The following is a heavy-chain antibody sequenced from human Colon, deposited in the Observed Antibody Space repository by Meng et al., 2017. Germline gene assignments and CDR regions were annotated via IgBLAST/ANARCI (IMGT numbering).Heavy chain of an antibody. CDR1: GGSLISSNW. D-gene: IGHD3-22*01. CDR3: ARRVQYSSGYYYFDF. V-gene: IGHV4-4*02. J-gene: IGHJ4*02. CDR2: IYRSGST. Sequence: VQQQESGPGLVQPSGTLSLTCVVSGGSLISSNWWTWVRQAPGKGLEWIGEIYRSGSTNYNPSLKSRVTISIDTSKNEFSLKLTSVTAADTALYYCARRVQYSSGYYYFDFWGQGTLVTVSS.